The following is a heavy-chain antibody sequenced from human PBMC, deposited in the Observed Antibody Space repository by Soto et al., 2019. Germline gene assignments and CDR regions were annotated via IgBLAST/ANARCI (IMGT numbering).Heavy chain of an antibody. V-gene: IGHV1-69*13. J-gene: IGHJ4*02. D-gene: IGHD6-19*01. CDR1: GGTFSSYA. CDR2: IIPIFGTA. CDR3: ASPARQQGIAVAGPYNPY. Sequence: GASVKVSCKASGGTFSSYAISWVRQAPGQGLEWMGGIIPIFGTANYAQKFQGRVTITADESTSTAYMELSSLRSEDTAVYHCASPARQQGIAVAGPYNPYWGQGTLVSVSS.